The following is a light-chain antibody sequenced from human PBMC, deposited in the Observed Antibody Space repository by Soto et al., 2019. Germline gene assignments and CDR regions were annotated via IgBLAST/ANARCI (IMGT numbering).Light chain of an antibody. J-gene: IGLJ1*01. Sequence: QSVLTQPASVSGSPGQSITISCTGTSSDVGSYNLVSWYQQHPGKAPKLMIYEVSKRPSGVSNRFSGSKSGNTAPLTISGLQAEDEADYYCCSYAGSSIFYVFGTGTKVTVL. V-gene: IGLV2-23*02. CDR1: SSDVGSYNL. CDR2: EVS. CDR3: CSYAGSSIFYV.